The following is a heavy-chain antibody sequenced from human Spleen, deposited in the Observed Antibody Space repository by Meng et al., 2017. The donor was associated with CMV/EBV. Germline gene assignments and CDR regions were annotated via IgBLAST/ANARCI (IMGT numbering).Heavy chain of an antibody. CDR1: GGSVSSGGSY. D-gene: IGHD6-6*01. CDR3: VRAFLSRGPARPRWFDP. Sequence: GALRLSCTVSGGSVSSGGSYWSWIRQPPGKGPEWIGYVYYTGSTNYNPSLKSRVSISVDTTKKQFSLKLTSVTAADTAVYFCVRAFLSRGPARPRWFDPWGQGTLVTVSS. V-gene: IGHV4-61*08. J-gene: IGHJ5*02. CDR2: VYYTGST.